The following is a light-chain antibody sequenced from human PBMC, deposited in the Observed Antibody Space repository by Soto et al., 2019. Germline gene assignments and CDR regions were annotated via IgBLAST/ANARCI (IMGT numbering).Light chain of an antibody. CDR3: MQALQTPST. V-gene: IGKV2-28*01. J-gene: IGKJ3*01. Sequence: DIVMTQSPLSLPVIPGEPASISCRSSQSLLHSNGYNYLDWYLQKPGQSPQLLIYLGSNRASGVPDRFSGSGSGTDFTLKISRVEAEDVGVYYCMQALQTPSTFGPGTKVDIK. CDR1: QSLLHSNGYNY. CDR2: LGS.